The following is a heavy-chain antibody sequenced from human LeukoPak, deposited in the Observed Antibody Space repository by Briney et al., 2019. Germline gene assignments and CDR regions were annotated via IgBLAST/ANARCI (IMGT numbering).Heavy chain of an antibody. CDR2: ISGSGGST. CDR3: AKENYDFWGGYSKGAPRGVDY. Sequence: GGSLRLSCAASGFTFSSYAMSWVRQAPGKGLEWVSAISGSGGSTYYADSVKGRFTISRDNSKNTLYLQMNSLRAEDTAVYYCAKENYDFWGGYSKGAPRGVDYWGQGTLVTVSS. D-gene: IGHD3-3*01. J-gene: IGHJ4*02. CDR1: GFTFSSYA. V-gene: IGHV3-23*01.